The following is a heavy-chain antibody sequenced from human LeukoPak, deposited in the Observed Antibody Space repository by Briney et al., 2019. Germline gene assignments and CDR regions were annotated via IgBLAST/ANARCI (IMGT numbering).Heavy chain of an antibody. J-gene: IGHJ4*02. CDR3: AKGYGSGSYFDY. CDR1: GFTFSSYG. Sequence: GRSLRLSCAASGFTFSSYGMFWVRQAPGEGLEWVAVISYDGSNKYYADSVKGRFTISRDNSKNTLYLQMNSLRAEDTAVHYCAKGYGSGSYFDYWGQGTLVTVSS. D-gene: IGHD3-10*01. V-gene: IGHV3-30*18. CDR2: ISYDGSNK.